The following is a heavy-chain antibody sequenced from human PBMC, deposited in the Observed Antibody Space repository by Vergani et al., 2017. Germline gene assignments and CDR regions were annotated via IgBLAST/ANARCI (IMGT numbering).Heavy chain of an antibody. CDR1: GFTFSTFG. J-gene: IGHJ6*03. CDR3: AKGRYCRSTSCYSYYYYYYMDV. V-gene: IGHV3-30*18. Sequence: QVQLVESGGGVVQPGRSLRLSCAASGFTFSTFGMHWVRQAPGKGLEWVAVISYDGSNKYHAESVKGRFTISRDNSKNTLYLQMNSLRAEDTAVYFCAKGRYCRSTSCYSYYYYYYMDVWGKGTTVTVSS. CDR2: ISYDGSNK. D-gene: IGHD2-2*01.